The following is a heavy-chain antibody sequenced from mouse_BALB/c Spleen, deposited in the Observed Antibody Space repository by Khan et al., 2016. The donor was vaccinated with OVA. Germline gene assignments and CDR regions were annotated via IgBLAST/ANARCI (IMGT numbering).Heavy chain of an antibody. CDR2: ISSAATYT. CDR3: TNGNYGWFAY. CDR1: GFTFSSFV. V-gene: IGHV5-9-1*01. D-gene: IGHD2-1*01. Sequence: EVELVESGGGLVEPGGSLKLSCAASGFTFSSFVMSWVRQTPEKRLEWVATISSAATYTYYPDSIKGRFTISRDNAKYTLYLHMNSLRSDDTAIYYCTNGNYGWFAYWGLGTLVTVST. J-gene: IGHJ3*01.